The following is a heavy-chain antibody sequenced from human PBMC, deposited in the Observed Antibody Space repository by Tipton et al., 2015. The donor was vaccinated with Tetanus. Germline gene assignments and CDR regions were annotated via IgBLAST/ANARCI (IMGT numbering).Heavy chain of an antibody. J-gene: IGHJ6*02. Sequence: SLRLSCAASGFTFSNYWMSWVRQAPGKGLEWVANIDQAGSDKYYVDSVKGRFTISRDNAKNTVYVQMNSLRVEDTAVYHCVRGGNGLDVWGQGTTVTVSS. D-gene: IGHD6-25*01. V-gene: IGHV3-7*01. CDR2: IDQAGSDK. CDR3: VRGGNGLDV. CDR1: GFTFSNYW.